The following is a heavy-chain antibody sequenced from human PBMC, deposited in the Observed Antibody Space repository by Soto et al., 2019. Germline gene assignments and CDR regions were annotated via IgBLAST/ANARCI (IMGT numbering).Heavy chain of an antibody. V-gene: IGHV3-33*01. CDR3: ARVEGGQYYYDSSGGDDYYYYGMDV. CDR1: GFTFSSYG. J-gene: IGHJ6*02. D-gene: IGHD3-22*01. CDR2: IWYDGSNK. Sequence: QVQLVESGGGVVQPGRSLRLSCAASGFTFSSYGMHWVRQAPGKGLEWVAVIWYDGSNKYYADSVKGRFTISRDNSKNTLYLQMNSLRAEDTAVYYCARVEGGQYYYDSSGGDDYYYYGMDVWGQGTTVTVSS.